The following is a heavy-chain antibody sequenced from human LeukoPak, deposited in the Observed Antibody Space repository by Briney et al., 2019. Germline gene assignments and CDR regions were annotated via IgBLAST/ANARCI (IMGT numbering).Heavy chain of an antibody. CDR2: ISSSSSAI. CDR1: GFTFSSYS. CDR3: ARGLTTVTRSPFDY. J-gene: IGHJ4*02. V-gene: IGHV3-48*02. Sequence: GGSLRLSCAASGFTFSSYSMNWVRQAPGTGLEWVSYISSSSSAIYYADSVKGRFTISRDNAKNSLYLQMNSLRDEDTAFYYCARGLTTVTRSPFDYWGQGTLVTVSS. D-gene: IGHD4-17*01.